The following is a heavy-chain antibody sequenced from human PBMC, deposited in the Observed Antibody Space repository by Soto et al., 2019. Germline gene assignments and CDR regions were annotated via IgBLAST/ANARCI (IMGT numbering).Heavy chain of an antibody. CDR1: GYTFTNYD. CDR2: MTPNTGDT. J-gene: IGHJ4*02. Sequence: ASVKVSCQASGYTFTNYDISWVRQAPGQGREWMGWMTPNTGDTGSTQKFQGRVTMTRNTSITTTYLGLSSLRSEDTAGYYCARGLGKPDFWGQGTLVTVSS. CDR3: ARGLGKPDF. D-gene: IGHD2-15*01. V-gene: IGHV1-8*01.